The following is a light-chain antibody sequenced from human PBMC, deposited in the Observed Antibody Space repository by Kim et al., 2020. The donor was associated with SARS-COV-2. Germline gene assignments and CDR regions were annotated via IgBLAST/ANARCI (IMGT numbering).Light chain of an antibody. CDR1: QSVSSSY. J-gene: IGKJ4*01. Sequence: EIVLTQSPGTLSLSPGERATLSCRASQSVSSSYLAWYQQKPGQAPRLLIYGASSRATGIPDRFSGSGSGTDFTLTISRLEPEDFAVYYCQQYGSGPLTFGGGTKVDIK. CDR2: GAS. CDR3: QQYGSGPLT. V-gene: IGKV3-20*01.